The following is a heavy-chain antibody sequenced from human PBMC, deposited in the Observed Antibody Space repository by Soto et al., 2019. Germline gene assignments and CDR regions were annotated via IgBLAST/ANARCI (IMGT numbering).Heavy chain of an antibody. CDR1: GGTFSSYA. Sequence: GASVKVSCKASGGTFSSYAISWVRQAPGQGLEWMGGIIPIFGTANYAQKFQGRVTITADESTSTAYMELSSLRSEDTAVYYCARGGTTGLFFDYWRQGTLVTVSS. CDR3: ARGGTTGLFFDY. D-gene: IGHD1-7*01. J-gene: IGHJ4*02. CDR2: IIPIFGTA. V-gene: IGHV1-69*13.